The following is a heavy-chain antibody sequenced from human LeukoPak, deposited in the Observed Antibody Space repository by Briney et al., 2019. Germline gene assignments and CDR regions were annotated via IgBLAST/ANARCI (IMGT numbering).Heavy chain of an antibody. CDR3: AKDVPGYGSSGFDS. Sequence: GGSLRLSCAASGFTFSNYAMSWVRQAPGKGLEWVSAISGRDGGVNTYYADSVKGRFTISSDNSKNTLSLQMSSLRADDTAVYYCAKDVPGYGSSGFDSWGQGALVTVSS. V-gene: IGHV3-23*01. J-gene: IGHJ4*02. CDR1: GFTFSNYA. CDR2: ISGRDGGVNT. D-gene: IGHD3-10*01.